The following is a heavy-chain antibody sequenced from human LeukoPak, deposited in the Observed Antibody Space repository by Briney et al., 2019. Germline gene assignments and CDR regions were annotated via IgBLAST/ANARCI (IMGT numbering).Heavy chain of an antibody. Sequence: GGSLRLSCAASGFTFSNAYMNWVRQAPGKGLEWVSVIYSGGSTYYADSVKGRFTISRDNSKNTLYLQMNNLRAEDTAVYYCARQSVYDSSGYYYFNYYFDYWGQGTLVTVSS. CDR1: GFTFSNAY. D-gene: IGHD3-22*01. V-gene: IGHV3-53*01. CDR2: IYSGGST. J-gene: IGHJ4*02. CDR3: ARQSVYDSSGYYYFNYYFDY.